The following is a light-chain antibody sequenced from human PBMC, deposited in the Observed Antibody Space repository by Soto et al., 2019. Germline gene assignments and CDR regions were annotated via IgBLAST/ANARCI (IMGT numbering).Light chain of an antibody. CDR1: RSNIGAGYD. CDR2: GNS. CDR3: QSYDSSLSGYVV. Sequence: QSVLTQPPSVSGAPGQRVTISCTGSRSNIGAGYDVHWYQQLPGTAPKLLIYGNSNRPSGVPDRFSGSKSGTSASLAITGLQAEDEADYYCQSYDSSLSGYVVFGRGTKLTVL. J-gene: IGLJ2*01. V-gene: IGLV1-40*01.